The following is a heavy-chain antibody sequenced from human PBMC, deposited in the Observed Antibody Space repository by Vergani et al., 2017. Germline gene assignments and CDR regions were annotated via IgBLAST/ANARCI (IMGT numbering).Heavy chain of an antibody. V-gene: IGHV4-59*12. CDR3: ARSPAAMEGSYYYYYYMDV. CDR2: IYYSGST. CDR1: GGSISSYY. D-gene: IGHD2-2*01. J-gene: IGHJ6*03. Sequence: QVQLQESGPGLVKPSETLSLTCTVSGGSISSYYWSWIRQPPGKGLEWIGYIYYSGSTNYNPSLKSRVTISVDTSKNQFSLKLSSVTAADTAVYYCARSPAAMEGSYYYYYYMDVWGKGTTVTVSS.